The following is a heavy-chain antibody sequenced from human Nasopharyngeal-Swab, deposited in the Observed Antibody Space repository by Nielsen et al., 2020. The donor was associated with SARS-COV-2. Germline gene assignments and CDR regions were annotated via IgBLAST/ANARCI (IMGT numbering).Heavy chain of an antibody. Sequence: WIRQPPGKGLEWIGEINHSGSTNYNPSLKSRVTISVDTSKNHFSLKLSSVTSADPAVYSCARAGDLRYYSYGMDVWGQGTTVTVSS. J-gene: IGHJ6*02. V-gene: IGHV4-34*01. CDR2: INHSGST. D-gene: IGHD2-21*01. CDR3: ARAGDLRYYSYGMDV.